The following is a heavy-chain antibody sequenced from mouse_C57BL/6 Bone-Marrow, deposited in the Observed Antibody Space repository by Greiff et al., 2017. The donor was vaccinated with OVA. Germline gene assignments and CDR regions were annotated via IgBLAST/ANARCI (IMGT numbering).Heavy chain of an antibody. Sequence: EVKLMESGGGLVQPGGSMKLSCVASGFTFSNYWMNWVRPSPEKGLEWVAQINLKSDSYATPYAESLKGRFTITRDDTKSIVYLKMNNVRAEDTGIYYCIGTGTFAYWGQGTLVTVSA. CDR1: GFTFSNYW. V-gene: IGHV6-3*01. CDR2: INLKSDSYAT. J-gene: IGHJ3*01. D-gene: IGHD4-1*01. CDR3: IGTGTFAY.